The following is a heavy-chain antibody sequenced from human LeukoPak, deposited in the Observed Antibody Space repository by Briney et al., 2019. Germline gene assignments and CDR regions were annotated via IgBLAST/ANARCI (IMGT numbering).Heavy chain of an antibody. V-gene: IGHV4-39*01. J-gene: IGHJ4*02. Sequence: PSETLSLTCTVTSDSISRSYLYWGWVRQPPGKGLEWIGSIYLTGSTYYNSSLKSRLTISLDTSRDQFSLKLSSVTAADTAAYYCARLGDSGYYADFWGQGTLVTVSS. CDR3: ARLGDSGYYADF. D-gene: IGHD3-22*01. CDR2: IYLTGST. CDR1: SDSISRSYLY.